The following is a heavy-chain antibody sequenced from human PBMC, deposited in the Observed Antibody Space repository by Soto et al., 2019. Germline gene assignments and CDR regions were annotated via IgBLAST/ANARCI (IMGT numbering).Heavy chain of an antibody. Sequence: ASVKVSCKASGYTFTGYYMHWVRQAPGQGLEWMGWINPNSGGTNYAQKFQGWVTMTRDTSISTAYMELSRLRSDDTAVYYCARGVVLRYFDWLLQHDAFDIWGQGTMVTVSS. CDR2: INPNSGGT. D-gene: IGHD3-9*01. J-gene: IGHJ3*02. CDR1: GYTFTGYY. V-gene: IGHV1-2*04. CDR3: ARGVVLRYFDWLLQHDAFDI.